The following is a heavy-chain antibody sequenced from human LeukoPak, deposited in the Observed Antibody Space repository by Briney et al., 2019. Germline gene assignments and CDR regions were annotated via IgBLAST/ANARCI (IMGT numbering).Heavy chain of an antibody. CDR2: ILPGDSDI. Sequence: GESLKISCKGPGYNFNTYWIGWVRQLPGKGLEWMGIILPGDSDIRYYASFEGRVTISVDKSTNTAYLQWDSLVTSDSAMYYCVKQSSGWFWFDTWGQGTLVTVSS. CDR3: VKQSSGWFWFDT. CDR1: GYNFNTYW. D-gene: IGHD6-19*01. V-gene: IGHV5-51*01. J-gene: IGHJ5*02.